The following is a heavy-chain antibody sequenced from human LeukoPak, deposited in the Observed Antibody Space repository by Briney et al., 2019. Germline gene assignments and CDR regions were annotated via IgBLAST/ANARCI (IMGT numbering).Heavy chain of an antibody. CDR2: ISGSDGST. V-gene: IGHV3-23*01. CDR3: AKVKGYYYDSSGPH. D-gene: IGHD3-22*01. J-gene: IGHJ4*02. Sequence: GGSLRLSCAASGFTFSTYAMSWVRQAPGKGLEWVSGISGSDGSTYYADSVKGRFTISRDNSKNTLYLQMNSLRAEDTAVYYCAKVKGYYYDSSGPHWGQGTLVTVSS. CDR1: GFTFSTYA.